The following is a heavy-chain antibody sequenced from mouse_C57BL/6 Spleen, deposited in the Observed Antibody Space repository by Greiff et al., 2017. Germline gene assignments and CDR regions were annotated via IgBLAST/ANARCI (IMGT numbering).Heavy chain of an antibody. CDR1: GYSFTGYF. Sequence: EVKLQQSGPELVKPGDSVKISCKASGYSFTGYFMNWVMQSHGKSLEWIGRINPYNGDTFYNQKFKGKATLTVDKSSSTAHMELRSLTSEDSAVYYCAREVGMDYDGYFYWYFDVWGTGTTVTVSS. J-gene: IGHJ1*03. D-gene: IGHD2-3*01. CDR3: AREVGMDYDGYFYWYFDV. CDR2: INPYNGDT. V-gene: IGHV1-20*01.